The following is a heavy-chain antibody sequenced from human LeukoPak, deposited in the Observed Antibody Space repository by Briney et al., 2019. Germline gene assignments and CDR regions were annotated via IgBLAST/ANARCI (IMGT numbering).Heavy chain of an antibody. CDR1: GGTFSSYA. CDR3: ARDSCSGGSCYSWFDP. J-gene: IGHJ5*02. D-gene: IGHD2-15*01. V-gene: IGHV1-69*04. Sequence: ASVKASCTASGGTFSSYAISWVRQCPGQGLEWMGRIIPILGIANYAQKFQGRVTINADKSTSTAYMELSSLRSEDTAVYYCARDSCSGGSCYSWFDPWGEGTLVRVSS. CDR2: IIPILGIA.